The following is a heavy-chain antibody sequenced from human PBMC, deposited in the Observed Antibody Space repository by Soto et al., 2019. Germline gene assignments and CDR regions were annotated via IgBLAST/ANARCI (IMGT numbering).Heavy chain of an antibody. V-gene: IGHV1-69*01. J-gene: IGHJ5*02. D-gene: IGHD3-22*01. CDR1: GYIFNIYA. CDR2: IIPIFDSA. CDR3: ARDQNYYDSSGYSPFDP. Sequence: QVQLVQSGAEVKKPGSSVKVSCKTSGYIFNIYAINWVRQAPGQGLEWMGGIIPIFDSAKYAQKFQGRVTITADESTSTGYMERSSLRFEDTAVYYCARDQNYYDSSGYSPFDPWGQGTLVTVSS.